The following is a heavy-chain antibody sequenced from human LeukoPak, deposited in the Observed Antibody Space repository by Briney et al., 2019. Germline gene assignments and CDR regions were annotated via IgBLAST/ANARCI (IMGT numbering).Heavy chain of an antibody. CDR1: GGSISSSSYY. V-gene: IGHV4-39*07. D-gene: IGHD6-13*01. CDR2: INHSGST. J-gene: IGHJ5*02. CDR3: ARLFAYSSSWYTKSSWFDP. Sequence: MASETLSLTCTVSGGSISSSSYYWGWLRQPPGKGLEWIGEINHSGSTNYNPSLKSRVTISVDTSKNQFSLKLSSVTAADTAVYYCARLFAYSSSWYTKSSWFDPWGQGTLVTVSS.